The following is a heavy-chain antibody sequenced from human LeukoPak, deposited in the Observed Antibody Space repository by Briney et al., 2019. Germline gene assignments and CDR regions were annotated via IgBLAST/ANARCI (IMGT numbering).Heavy chain of an antibody. CDR1: GGSISSGNYY. Sequence: ASETLSLTCTVSGGSISSGNYYWSWIRQPAGKGLEWIGRIYTSGNTNYSPSLKSRVTISIDTSKNQFSLKLSSVTAADTAVYYCARGLFRVSGYYRPRGFDIWGQGTMVTVSS. V-gene: IGHV4-61*02. J-gene: IGHJ3*02. D-gene: IGHD3-22*01. CDR3: ARGLFRVSGYYRPRGFDI. CDR2: IYTSGNT.